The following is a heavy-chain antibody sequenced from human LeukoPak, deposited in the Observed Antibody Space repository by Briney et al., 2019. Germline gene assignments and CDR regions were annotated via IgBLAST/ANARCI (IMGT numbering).Heavy chain of an antibody. Sequence: GASVKVSCKASGYTFASYGISWVRQAPGQGLEWMGWISAYNGNTNYAQKLQGRVTMTTDTSTSTANMELRSLRSDDTAVYYCARDPTGYCSSTSCYDWFDPWGQGTLDTVSS. J-gene: IGHJ5*02. CDR3: ARDPTGYCSSTSCYDWFDP. V-gene: IGHV1-18*01. D-gene: IGHD2-2*01. CDR1: GYTFASYG. CDR2: ISAYNGNT.